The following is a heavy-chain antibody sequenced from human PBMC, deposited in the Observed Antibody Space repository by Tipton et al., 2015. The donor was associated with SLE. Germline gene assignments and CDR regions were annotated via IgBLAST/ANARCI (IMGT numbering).Heavy chain of an antibody. Sequence: TLSLTCTVSGGSISSDSYYWGWIRQPPGKGLEWIGYIYHRGTTYYNPSLKGRVTILVDTSKNQFSLRVTSVTAADTAVYYCARHYGSSFDFWGQGSLVTVSS. V-gene: IGHV4-39*07. CDR2: IYHRGTT. CDR3: ARHYGSSFDF. D-gene: IGHD6-13*01. CDR1: GGSISSDSYY. J-gene: IGHJ4*02.